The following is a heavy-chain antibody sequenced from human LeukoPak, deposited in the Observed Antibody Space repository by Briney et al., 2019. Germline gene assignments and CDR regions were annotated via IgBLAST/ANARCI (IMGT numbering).Heavy chain of an antibody. J-gene: IGHJ6*03. Sequence: SETLSLTCTVSGGSIGSSSYYWGWIRQPPGKGLEWIGSIHYSGSTYYNPALKSRVTISVDTSKNQFSLKLSSVTAADTAVYYCARRGSPTYYYLDVRGKGTAVTVPS. CDR2: IHYSGST. D-gene: IGHD6-13*01. CDR3: ARRGSPTYYYLDV. V-gene: IGHV4-39*01. CDR1: GGSIGSSSYY.